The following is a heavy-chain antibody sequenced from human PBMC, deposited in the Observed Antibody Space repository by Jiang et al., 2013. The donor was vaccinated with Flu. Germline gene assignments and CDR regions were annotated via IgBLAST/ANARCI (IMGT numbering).Heavy chain of an antibody. J-gene: IGHJ5*02. CDR3: ARLDYYDSSGYFNWFDP. Sequence: CKGSRYSFTSYWIGWVRQMPGKGLEWMGIIYPGDSDTRYSPSFQGQVTISADKSISTAYLQWSSLKASDTAMYYCARLDYYDSSGYFNWFDPWGQGTLVTVSS. D-gene: IGHD3-22*01. CDR1: RYSFTSYW. V-gene: IGHV5-51*01. CDR2: IYPGDSDT.